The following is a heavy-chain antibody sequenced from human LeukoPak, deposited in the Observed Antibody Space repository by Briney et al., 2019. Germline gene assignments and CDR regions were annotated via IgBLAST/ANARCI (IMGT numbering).Heavy chain of an antibody. D-gene: IGHD3-16*02. CDR2: IYHSGTT. CDR1: GGSISSNDYY. Sequence: SETLSLTCTVSGGSISSNDYYWHWNRQPPGKGLEWIGYIYHSGTTYYNPSLKSRVTISVDRSKNQFSLKMSSVTAADTAVYYCARAMITFGGVIDHFDYWGQGTLVTVSS. J-gene: IGHJ4*02. CDR3: ARAMITFGGVIDHFDY. V-gene: IGHV4-30-4*01.